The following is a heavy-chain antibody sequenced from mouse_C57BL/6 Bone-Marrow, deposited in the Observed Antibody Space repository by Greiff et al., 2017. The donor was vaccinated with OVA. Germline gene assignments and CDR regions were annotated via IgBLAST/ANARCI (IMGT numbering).Heavy chain of an antibody. Sequence: EVKVVESGGGLVQSGRSLRLSCATSGFTFSDFYMEWVRQAPGKGLEWIAASRNKANDYTTEYSASVKGRFIVSRDTSQSILYLQMNALRAEDTAIYYCARDDDYDGYWGQGTTLTVSS. CDR1: GFTFSDFY. CDR3: ARDDDYDGY. V-gene: IGHV7-1*01. D-gene: IGHD2-4*01. J-gene: IGHJ2*01. CDR2: SRNKANDYTT.